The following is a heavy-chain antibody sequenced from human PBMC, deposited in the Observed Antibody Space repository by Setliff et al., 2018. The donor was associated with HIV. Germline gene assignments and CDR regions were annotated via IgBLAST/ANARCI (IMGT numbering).Heavy chain of an antibody. D-gene: IGHD2-21*02. CDR3: ARDGAQTYCGGDCYANWFDP. Sequence: ASVKVSCKASGYTFTSYYMHWVRQAPGQGLEWMGIINPSGGSTSYAQKFQGRVTMTRDTSTSTVYMELRSLRSDDTAVYYCARDGAQTYCGGDCYANWFDPWGQGTLVTVSS. CDR1: GYTFTSYY. J-gene: IGHJ5*02. V-gene: IGHV1-46*01. CDR2: INPSGGST.